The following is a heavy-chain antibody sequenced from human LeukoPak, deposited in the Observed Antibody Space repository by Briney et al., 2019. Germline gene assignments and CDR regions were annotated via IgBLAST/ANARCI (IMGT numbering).Heavy chain of an antibody. D-gene: IGHD3-10*01. CDR3: LAGTY. J-gene: IGHJ4*02. CDR1: GFTFSNAW. CDR2: IKSETDGGTT. Sequence: GGSLRLSCAASGFTFSNAWMSWVRQAPGKGLEWLGRIKSETDGGTTHYAAPAKGRFTISRDDSIRTVYLQMNSLKTEDTAVYYCLAGTYWGQGTLVTVSS. V-gene: IGHV3-15*01.